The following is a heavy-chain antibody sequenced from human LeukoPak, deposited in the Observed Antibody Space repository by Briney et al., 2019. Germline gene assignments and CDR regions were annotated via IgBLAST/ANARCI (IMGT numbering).Heavy chain of an antibody. CDR3: ARSSEGRYYYDSSGYSYYYYYMDV. D-gene: IGHD3-22*01. Sequence: KTSETLSLTCTVSGFSISSAYYWGWIRQPPGKGLDWIGTIYHSESTYYNPSLKSRVTISVDTSKNQFSLKLSSVTAADTAVYYCARSSEGRYYYDSSGYSYYYYYMDVWGKGTTVTISS. CDR1: GFSISSAYY. J-gene: IGHJ6*03. V-gene: IGHV4-38-2*02. CDR2: IYHSEST.